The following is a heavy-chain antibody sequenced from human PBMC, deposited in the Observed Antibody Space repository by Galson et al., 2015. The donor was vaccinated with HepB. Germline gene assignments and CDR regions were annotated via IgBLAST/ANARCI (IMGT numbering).Heavy chain of an antibody. CDR1: GFSPTTTGVG. D-gene: IGHD3-16*02. J-gene: IGHJ3*02. Sequence: ALVKPTQTLTLTCTFSGFSPTTTGVGVGWIRQPPGKALEWLTLIYWDDDRRYSPSLRSRLTITKDTSKNQVVLTMTSMDPVDTATYYCAHIMITYGGVIGLDGFDIWGQGTMVTISP. CDR3: AHIMITYGGVIGLDGFDI. CDR2: IYWDDDR. V-gene: IGHV2-5*02.